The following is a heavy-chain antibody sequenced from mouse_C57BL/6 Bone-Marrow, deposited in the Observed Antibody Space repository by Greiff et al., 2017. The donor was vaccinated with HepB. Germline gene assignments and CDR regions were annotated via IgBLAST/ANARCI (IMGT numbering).Heavy chain of an antibody. J-gene: IGHJ2*01. V-gene: IGHV5-15*01. D-gene: IGHD4-1*01. CDR2: ISNLAYSI. CDR1: GFTFSDYG. CDR3: ARLGLTGYYFDY. Sequence: EVQLMESGGGLVQPGGSLKLSCAASGFTFSDYGMAWVRQAPRKGPEWVAFISNLAYSIYYADTVTGRFTISRENAKNTLYLEMSSLRSEDTAMYYCARLGLTGYYFDYWGQGTTLTVSS.